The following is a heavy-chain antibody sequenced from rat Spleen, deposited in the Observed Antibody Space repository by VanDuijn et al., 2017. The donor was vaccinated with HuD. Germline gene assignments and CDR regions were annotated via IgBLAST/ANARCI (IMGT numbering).Heavy chain of an antibody. CDR1: GFTFSDYY. CDR3: ATGLRSTGY. V-gene: IGHV5-22*01. J-gene: IGHJ2*01. D-gene: IGHD1-11*01. Sequence: EVQLVESGGGLVQPGGSMKLSCAASGFTFSDYYMAWVRQVPEKGLEWVASISNTGGSIYYPDSVKGRFTISRHNTQNTLYLQMNSLRSEDTATYYCATGLRSTGYWGQGVMVTVSS. CDR2: ISNTGGSI.